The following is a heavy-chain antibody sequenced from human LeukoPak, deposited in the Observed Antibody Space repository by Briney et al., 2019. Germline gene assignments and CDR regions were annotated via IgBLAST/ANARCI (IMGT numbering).Heavy chain of an antibody. Sequence: ASVKVSCKASGYTFTSYYMHWVRQAPGQGLEWMGIINPSGGSTSYAQKFQGRVTMTRDTSTSTVYMELSSLRSEDTAVYYCARDRFPYYYDSSGYYSFGYWGQGTLVTVSS. J-gene: IGHJ4*02. D-gene: IGHD3-22*01. V-gene: IGHV1-46*01. CDR2: INPSGGST. CDR3: ARDRFPYYYDSSGYYSFGY. CDR1: GYTFTSYY.